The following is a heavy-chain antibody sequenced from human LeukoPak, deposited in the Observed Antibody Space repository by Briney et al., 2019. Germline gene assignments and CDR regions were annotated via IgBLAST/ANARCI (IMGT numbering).Heavy chain of an antibody. CDR2: IKQDGSEK. CDR3: ASESHVFLWFGELFGYFDY. V-gene: IGHV3-7*01. D-gene: IGHD3-10*01. J-gene: IGHJ4*02. CDR1: GFTFSSYW. Sequence: GGSLRLSCAASGFTFSSYWMSWVRQAPGKGLEWVANIKQDGSEKYYVDSVKGRFTISRDNAKNSLYLQMNSLRAEDTAVYYCASESHVFLWFGELFGYFDYWGQGTLVTVSS.